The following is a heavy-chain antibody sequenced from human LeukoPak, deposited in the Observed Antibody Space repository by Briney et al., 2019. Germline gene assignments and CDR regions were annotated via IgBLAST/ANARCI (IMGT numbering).Heavy chain of an antibody. CDR3: ARDQGGSYVDYFDY. V-gene: IGHV4-59*01. Sequence: SETLSLTCTVSGGSISSYYWSWIRQPPGKGLEWIGYIYYSGSTNYNPSLKSRVTISVDTSKNQFSLKLSSVTAADTAVYYCARDQGGSYVDYFDYWGQGTLVTVSS. CDR2: IYYSGST. CDR1: GGSISSYY. D-gene: IGHD1-26*01. J-gene: IGHJ4*02.